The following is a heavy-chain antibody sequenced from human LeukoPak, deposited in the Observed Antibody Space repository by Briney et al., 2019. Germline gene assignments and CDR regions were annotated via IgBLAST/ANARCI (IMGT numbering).Heavy chain of an antibody. CDR1: GYTFTGYY. J-gene: IGHJ4*02. Sequence: ASVKVSCKASGYTFTGYYMHWVRQAPGQGLEWMGWINPNSGGTNYAQKIQGRVTMTRDTSISTAYMELSRLRSDDTAVYYCARGINGDLFMDYWGQGTLVTVSS. CDR2: INPNSGGT. CDR3: ARGINGDLFMDY. V-gene: IGHV1-2*02. D-gene: IGHD4-17*01.